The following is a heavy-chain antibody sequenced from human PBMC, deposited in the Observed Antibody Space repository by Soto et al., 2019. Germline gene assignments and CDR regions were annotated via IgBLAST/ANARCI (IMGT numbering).Heavy chain of an antibody. J-gene: IGHJ6*02. Sequence: QVQLVQSGAEVKKPGSSVKVSCKASGGTFSSYAISWVRQAPGQGLEWMGGIIPIFGTANYAQKFQGRVTITADECTSTAYMGLSSLRSEDTAVYYCASVIAAAGTPVYSYYGMDVWGQGTTVTVSS. D-gene: IGHD6-13*01. V-gene: IGHV1-69*01. CDR1: GGTFSSYA. CDR3: ASVIAAAGTPVYSYYGMDV. CDR2: IIPIFGTA.